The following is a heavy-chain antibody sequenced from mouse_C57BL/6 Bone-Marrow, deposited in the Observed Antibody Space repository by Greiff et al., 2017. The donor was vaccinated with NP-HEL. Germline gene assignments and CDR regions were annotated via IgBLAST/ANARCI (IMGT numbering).Heavy chain of an antibody. V-gene: IGHV1-69*01. D-gene: IGHD1-1*01. J-gene: IGHJ2*01. Sequence: QVQLQQSGAELVMPGASVKLSCKASGYTFTSYWMHWVKQRPGQGLEWIGEIDPSDSYTNYNQKFKGKSTLTVDKSSSTAYMQLSSLTSEDSAVYYCAREDTTVDFDYWGQGTTLTVSS. CDR3: AREDTTVDFDY. CDR2: IDPSDSYT. CDR1: GYTFTSYW.